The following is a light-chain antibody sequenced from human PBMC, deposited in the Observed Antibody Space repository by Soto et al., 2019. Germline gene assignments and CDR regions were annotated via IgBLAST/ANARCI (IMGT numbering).Light chain of an antibody. Sequence: EIVLTQSPVTLSLSPGERAILSCRASQSFSSYLAWYQHKPGQAPRLLIYDATKRAPGIPARFSGSGSGTDFSLTISSLEPEDFAVYYCQQRSGWPPRLTFGGGTKVEIK. J-gene: IGKJ4*01. CDR1: QSFSSY. CDR3: QQRSGWPPRLT. CDR2: DAT. V-gene: IGKV3-11*01.